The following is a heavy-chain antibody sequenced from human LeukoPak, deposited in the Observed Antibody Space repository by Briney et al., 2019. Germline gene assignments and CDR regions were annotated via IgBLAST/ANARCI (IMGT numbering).Heavy chain of an antibody. J-gene: IGHJ4*02. Sequence: SETLSLTCAVYGGSFSGYYWSWIRQPPGKGLEWIGEINHSGSTNYNPSLKSRVTISVDTSKNQFSLKLSSVTAADTAVYYCARGKTFFYFDYWGQGTLVTASS. CDR3: ARGKTFFYFDY. CDR2: INHSGST. V-gene: IGHV4-34*01. CDR1: GGSFSGYY.